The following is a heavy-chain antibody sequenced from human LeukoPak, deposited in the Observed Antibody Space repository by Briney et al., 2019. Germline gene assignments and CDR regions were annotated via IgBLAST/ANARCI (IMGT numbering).Heavy chain of an antibody. V-gene: IGHV5-51*01. CDR2: IYPGDSGT. Sequence: GESLKISCKGSGYSFTSYWIGWVRQMPGKGLEWMGIIYPGDSGTRYSPSFQGQVTISADKSISTAYLQWSSLKASDTAMYYCARSRLFYDILTGYYFDYWGQGTLVTVSS. D-gene: IGHD3-9*01. J-gene: IGHJ4*02. CDR3: ARSRLFYDILTGYYFDY. CDR1: GYSFTSYW.